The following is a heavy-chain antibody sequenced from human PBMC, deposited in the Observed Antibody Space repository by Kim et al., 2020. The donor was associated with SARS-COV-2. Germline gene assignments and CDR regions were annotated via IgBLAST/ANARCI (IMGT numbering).Heavy chain of an antibody. CDR2: INPNTGNP. J-gene: IGHJ5*02. D-gene: IGHD3-3*01. V-gene: IGHV7-4-1*02. CDR3: ARAPFSTIFGVVIMYNWFDP. Sequence: GWINPNTGNPTYAQGFTGRFVFSLDTSVSTAYLQISSLKAEDTAVYYCARAPFSTIFGVVIMYNWFDPWGQGTLVTVSS.